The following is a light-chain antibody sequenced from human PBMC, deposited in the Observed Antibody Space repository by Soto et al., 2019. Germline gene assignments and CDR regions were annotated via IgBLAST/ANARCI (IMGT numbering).Light chain of an antibody. J-gene: IGKJ1*01. V-gene: IGKV2-30*01. CDR3: MQATHWPWT. CDR1: QSLVSSNGNTF. Sequence: DVVMTQAPLSLPVTLGQPASISCRSSQSLVSSNGNTFLIWFQQRPGQSPRRLIDKVSNRASAVPDRFTGSGSGTDFTLEISRVEAEDVGVYYCMQATHWPWTFGQGTKVEIK. CDR2: KVS.